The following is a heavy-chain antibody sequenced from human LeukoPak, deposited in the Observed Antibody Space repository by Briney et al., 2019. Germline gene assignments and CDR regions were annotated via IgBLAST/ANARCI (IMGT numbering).Heavy chain of an antibody. V-gene: IGHV4-59*01. D-gene: IGHD5-24*01. CDR3: ARERVEMATIIDY. CDR1: GGSISSYY. J-gene: IGHJ4*02. Sequence: PSETLSLTCTVSGGSISSYYWSWIRQPPGKGLGWIGYIYYSGSTNYNPSLKSRVTISVDTSKNQFSLKLSSATAADTAVYYCARERVEMATIIDYWGQGTLVTVSS. CDR2: IYYSGST.